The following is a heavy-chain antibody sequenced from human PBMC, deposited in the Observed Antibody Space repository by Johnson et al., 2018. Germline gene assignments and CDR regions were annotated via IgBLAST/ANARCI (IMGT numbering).Heavy chain of an antibody. CDR3: AGDSGGVIADAFDI. D-gene: IGHD3-10*01. CDR1: GFTFSRHW. J-gene: IGHJ3*02. CDR2: IKQDGSEK. V-gene: IGHV3-7*04. Sequence: VQLVQSGGGLVQXGGSLRLSCVASGFTFSRHWMNWVRQAPGKGLEWVANIKQDGSEKYYVDSVKGRFTISRDNAKNSLYLTMNSLRAEDTAVNYCAGDSGGVIADAFDIWGQGTMVTVSS.